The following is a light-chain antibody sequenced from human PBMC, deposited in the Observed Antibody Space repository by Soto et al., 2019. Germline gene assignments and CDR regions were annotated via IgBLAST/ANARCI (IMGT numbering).Light chain of an antibody. CDR2: AAS. J-gene: IGKJ1*01. Sequence: DIQMTQSPSSLSASVGDRVTIICRASQSISKYLNWYQQKPGKAPKLLIFAASSLQSGVPSRISGSGSGTDFTLTISSLQPEDFATYYCQQSYSTPETFGQGPKVDIK. V-gene: IGKV1-39*01. CDR3: QQSYSTPET. CDR1: QSISKY.